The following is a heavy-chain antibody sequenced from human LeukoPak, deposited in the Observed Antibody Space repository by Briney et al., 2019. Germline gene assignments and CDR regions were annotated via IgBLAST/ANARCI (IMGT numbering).Heavy chain of an antibody. CDR2: IFHTGST. J-gene: IGHJ5*02. Sequence: SETLSLTYVVFGDSISSGAYSWSWIRQPPGKGLEWIGYIFHTGSTFYNPSLKSRVTISVDNSKNQFSLRLGSVTAADTAVYYCARELWFANAPGSWLDPWGQGTLVTVSS. D-gene: IGHD3-10*01. CDR1: GDSISSGAYS. V-gene: IGHV4-30-2*01. CDR3: ARELWFANAPGSWLDP.